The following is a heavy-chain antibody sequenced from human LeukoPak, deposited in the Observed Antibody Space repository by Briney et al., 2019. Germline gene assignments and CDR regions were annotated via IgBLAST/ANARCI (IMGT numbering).Heavy chain of an antibody. CDR2: IIPIFGIA. CDR3: ARANSGYSYGGDNRFDP. CDR1: GGTFSSYA. D-gene: IGHD5-18*01. J-gene: IGHJ5*02. Sequence: SVKVSCKASGGTFSSYAISWVRQAPGQGLEWMGRIIPIFGIANYAQKFQGRVTITADKSTSTAYMELSSLRSEDTAVYYCARANSGYSYGGDNRFDPWGQGTLVTVSS. V-gene: IGHV1-69*04.